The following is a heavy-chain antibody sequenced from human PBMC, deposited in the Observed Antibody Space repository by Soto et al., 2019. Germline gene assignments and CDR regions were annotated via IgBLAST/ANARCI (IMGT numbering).Heavy chain of an antibody. Sequence: GGSLRLSCAASGFTFSSYAMSWVRQAPGKGLEWVSAISGSGGSTYYADSVKGRFTNSRDNSKNTLYLQMNSLRAEDTAVYYCAKGTPIAQQLTIFTDYYYYYMDVWGKGTTVTVSS. J-gene: IGHJ6*03. CDR3: AKGTPIAQQLTIFTDYYYYYMDV. V-gene: IGHV3-23*01. CDR1: GFTFSSYA. CDR2: ISGSGGST. D-gene: IGHD6-13*01.